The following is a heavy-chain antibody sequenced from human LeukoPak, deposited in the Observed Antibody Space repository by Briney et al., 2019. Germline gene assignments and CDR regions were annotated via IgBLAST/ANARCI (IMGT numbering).Heavy chain of an antibody. CDR3: ARVPVGSYSFDY. CDR2: ISYDGSNK. V-gene: IGHV3-30-3*01. Sequence: GGSLRLSCAVSGFTFSSYAMHWVRQAPGKGLEWVAVISYDGSNKYYADSVKGRFTISRDNSKNTLYLQMNSLRAEDTAVYYCARVPVGSYSFDYWGQGTLVTVS. D-gene: IGHD1-26*01. J-gene: IGHJ4*02. CDR1: GFTFSSYA.